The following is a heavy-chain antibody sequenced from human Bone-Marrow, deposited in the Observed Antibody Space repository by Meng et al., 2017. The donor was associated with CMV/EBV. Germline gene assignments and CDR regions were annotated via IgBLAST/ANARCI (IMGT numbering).Heavy chain of an antibody. CDR2: INHRGST. CDR3: ARGSTSVTMIVVVITAASLASDS. CDR1: GGSFSGYD. V-gene: IGHV4-34*01. Sequence: SETLSLTCAVYGGSFSGYDWSWIRQSPGKGLEWIGEINHRGSTNYNPSLKSRLTISVDTSKNQFSLKLNSVTAADTAVYYCARGSTSVTMIVVVITAASLASDSWGERTLITVSS. J-gene: IGHJ4*02. D-gene: IGHD3-22*01.